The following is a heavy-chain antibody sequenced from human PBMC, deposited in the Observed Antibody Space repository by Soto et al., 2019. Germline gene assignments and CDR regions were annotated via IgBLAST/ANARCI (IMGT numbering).Heavy chain of an antibody. CDR2: ISGSSAST. J-gene: IGHJ6*02. V-gene: IGHV3-23*01. CDR1: GFTFSTYA. D-gene: IGHD6-13*01. CDR3: TTIENYSSSWLYAPLYYGMDV. Sequence: GGSLRLSCAASGFTFSTYAMNWVRQAPGKGLEWVSAISGSSASTYYADSVKGRFTISRDNSKNTLYLQMNSLKTEDTAVYYYTTIENYSSSWLYAPLYYGMDVWGQGTTVTVS.